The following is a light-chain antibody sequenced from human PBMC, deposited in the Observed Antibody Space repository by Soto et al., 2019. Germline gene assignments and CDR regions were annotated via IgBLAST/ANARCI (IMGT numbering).Light chain of an antibody. CDR2: GPS. Sequence: EIVLTQSPGTLSLSPGERATLSCRASQNVNSNHIAWYQQKPGQAPRLLIYGPSSRATGIPERFSGSGSGTDFTLTISSLQPDDFATYYGQHYNSYSEAFGQGTKVELK. V-gene: IGKV3-20*01. CDR1: QNVNSNH. J-gene: IGKJ1*01. CDR3: QHYNSYSEA.